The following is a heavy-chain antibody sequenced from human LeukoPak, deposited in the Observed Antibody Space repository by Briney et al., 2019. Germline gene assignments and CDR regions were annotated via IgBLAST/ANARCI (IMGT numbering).Heavy chain of an antibody. D-gene: IGHD3-10*01. J-gene: IGHJ6*03. CDR1: GGSISSSNW. CDR3: ARRDAYGSGSYFYYYYYMDV. CDR2: IYHSGST. V-gene: IGHV4-4*02. Sequence: PSGTLSHTCDVSGGSISSSNWWSWVRQPPGKGLEWIGEIYHSGSTNYNPSLKSRVTISVDTSKNQFSLKLSSVTAADTAVYYCARRDAYGSGSYFYYYYYMDVWGKGTTVTISS.